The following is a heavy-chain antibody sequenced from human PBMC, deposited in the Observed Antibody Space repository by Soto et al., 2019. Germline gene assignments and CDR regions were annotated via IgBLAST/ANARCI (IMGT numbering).Heavy chain of an antibody. CDR2: SYYSGST. V-gene: IGHV4-59*01. J-gene: IGHJ4*02. CDR3: ARDQNGSPHFDY. CDR1: GASIRNYY. Sequence: QVHLQESGPGLVKPSDTLSLTCTVSGASIRNYYWSWIRQPSGKGLEWIGFSYYSGSTNYNPSLNSRVPMSVDTSKNQFSLKLTSVTAADTAVYYCARDQNGSPHFDYWGQGIVVTVS. D-gene: IGHD1-26*01.